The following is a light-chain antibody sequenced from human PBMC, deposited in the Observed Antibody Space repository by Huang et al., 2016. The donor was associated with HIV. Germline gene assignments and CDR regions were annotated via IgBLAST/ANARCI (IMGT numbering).Light chain of an antibody. CDR3: LQDFTYPRT. J-gene: IGKJ1*01. Sequence: AIQLTPSPSSLSASVGDRVTITCRANQDITNDLGWYQQKPGKAPKLLISAASTLRSGVPSMFSGSGSGTDVTLTISSLQPEDFATYFCLQDFTYPRTFGQGTRVEI. CDR1: QDITND. V-gene: IGKV1-6*02. CDR2: AAS.